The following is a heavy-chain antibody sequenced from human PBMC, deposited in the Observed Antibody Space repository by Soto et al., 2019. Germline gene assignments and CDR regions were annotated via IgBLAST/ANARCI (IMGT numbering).Heavy chain of an antibody. Sequence: QVQLVESGGGVVQPGTSLRLSCAATGFTFSRHGMHWVRQTPGKGLEWLAVILNDASGHWYADSVKVRFTISRDNYESTLYLQMNGLRREDTAMYYCARDDDYPDNGFDYWGQGTLVTVSS. J-gene: IGHJ4*02. D-gene: IGHD4-17*01. CDR2: ILNDASGH. CDR1: GFTFSRHG. CDR3: ARDDDYPDNGFDY. V-gene: IGHV3-33*01.